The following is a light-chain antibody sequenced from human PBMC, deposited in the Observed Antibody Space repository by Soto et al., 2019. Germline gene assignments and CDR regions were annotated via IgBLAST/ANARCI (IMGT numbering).Light chain of an antibody. CDR2: GAS. CDR3: HQYGSAPWT. V-gene: IGKV3-20*01. Sequence: IVLTLPPGTLSLSPGERGALSCRASQSVSSNYVAWYQQKPGQAPRLLISGASNRATGTPDRFRGSGSGTDFTLTITRLEPEDFAVYYCHQYGSAPWTFGQGTKVDI. CDR1: QSVSSNY. J-gene: IGKJ1*01.